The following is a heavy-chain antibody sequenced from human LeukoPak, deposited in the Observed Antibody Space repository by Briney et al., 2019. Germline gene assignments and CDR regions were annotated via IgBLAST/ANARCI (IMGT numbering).Heavy chain of an antibody. Sequence: GESLKISFKGSGYSFTTYWIGWVRQMPGKGLEWMGMIYPGDSDTRYSPSFQGHVTISADTSITTAYLQLSSLKASDTAMYYCARHIGLTTRYFDYWGQGTLVTVSS. CDR1: GYSFTTYW. V-gene: IGHV5-51*01. J-gene: IGHJ4*02. CDR3: ARHIGLTTRYFDY. CDR2: IYPGDSDT. D-gene: IGHD4/OR15-4a*01.